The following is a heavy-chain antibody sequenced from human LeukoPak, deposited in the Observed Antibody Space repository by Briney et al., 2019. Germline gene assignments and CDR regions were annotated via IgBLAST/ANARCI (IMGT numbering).Heavy chain of an antibody. D-gene: IGHD3-9*01. Sequence: GGSLRLSCAASGFTFDDYGMSWVRQAPGKGLEWVSGINWNGGSTGYADSVKGRFTISRDSAKNSLYLQMNSLRAEDTALYYCARGLYYDILTGYSRYYFDYWGQETLVTVSS. CDR3: ARGLYYDILTGYSRYYFDY. J-gene: IGHJ4*02. CDR2: INWNGGST. CDR1: GFTFDDYG. V-gene: IGHV3-20*04.